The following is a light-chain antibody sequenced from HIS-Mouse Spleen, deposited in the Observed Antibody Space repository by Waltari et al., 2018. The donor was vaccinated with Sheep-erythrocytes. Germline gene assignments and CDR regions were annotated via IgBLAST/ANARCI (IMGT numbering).Light chain of an antibody. J-gene: IGLJ2*01. V-gene: IGLV3-21*01. CDR2: DDS. Sequence: SYVLTQPPSVSVAPGKPARITCGGNNIGSKSVHWYQQKPGQAPVLVVYDDSDRPSGIPERFSGSNSGNTATLTISGTQAMDEADYYCQAWDSSTVVFGGGTKLTVL. CDR1: NIGSKS. CDR3: QAWDSSTVV.